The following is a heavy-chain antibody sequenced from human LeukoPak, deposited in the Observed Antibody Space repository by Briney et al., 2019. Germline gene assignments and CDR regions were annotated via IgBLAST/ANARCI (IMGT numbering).Heavy chain of an antibody. V-gene: IGHV1-69*01. CDR2: IIPIFGTA. Sequence: SVKVSCKASGGTFSSYAISWVRQVPGQGLEWMGGIIPIFGTANYAQKFQGRVTITADESTSTAYMELSSLRSEDTAVYYCARVYPHNWNDAGDYFDYWGQGTLVTVSS. D-gene: IGHD1-1*01. CDR1: GGTFSSYA. J-gene: IGHJ4*02. CDR3: ARVYPHNWNDAGDYFDY.